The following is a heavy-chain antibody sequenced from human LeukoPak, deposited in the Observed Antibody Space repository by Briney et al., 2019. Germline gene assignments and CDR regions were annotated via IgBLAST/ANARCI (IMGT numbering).Heavy chain of an antibody. D-gene: IGHD4-17*01. CDR2: ISGDGGST. CDR1: GFTFDDYA. CDR3: AKGSVTTQVYYYYYGMDV. J-gene: IGHJ6*02. V-gene: IGHV3-43*02. Sequence: PGGSLRLSCAASGFTFDDYAMHWVRQAPGKGLEWVSLISGDGGSTYYADSVKGRFTISRDNSKDSLYLQMNSLRTEDTALYYCAKGSVTTQVYYYYYGMDVWGQGTTVTVSS.